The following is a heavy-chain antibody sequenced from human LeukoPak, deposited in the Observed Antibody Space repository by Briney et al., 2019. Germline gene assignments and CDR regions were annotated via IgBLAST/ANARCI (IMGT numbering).Heavy chain of an antibody. V-gene: IGHV4-61*02. CDR3: ASYGDYYYYGMDV. D-gene: IGHD4-17*01. CDR1: GGSISSGSYY. Sequence: SQTLSLTCTVSGGSISSGSYYWSWNRQPAGKGLEWIGRIYTSGSTNYNPSLKSRVTISVDTSKNQFSLKLSSVTAADTAVYYCASYGDYYYYGMDVWGQGTTVTVSS. CDR2: IYTSGST. J-gene: IGHJ6*02.